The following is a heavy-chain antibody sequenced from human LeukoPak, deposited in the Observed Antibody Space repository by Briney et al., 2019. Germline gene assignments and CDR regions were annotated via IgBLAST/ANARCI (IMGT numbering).Heavy chain of an antibody. D-gene: IGHD3-10*01. Sequence: GGSLRLSCAASGFTFSSYSMNWVRQAPGKGLEWVSYISSSSSTIYYADSVKGRFTISRDNAKNSLYLQMNSLRAEDTAVYYCARTGMVRGVIRAFDIWGQGTMVTVSS. CDR3: ARTGMVRGVIRAFDI. CDR1: GFTFSSYS. CDR2: ISSSSSTI. J-gene: IGHJ3*02. V-gene: IGHV3-48*04.